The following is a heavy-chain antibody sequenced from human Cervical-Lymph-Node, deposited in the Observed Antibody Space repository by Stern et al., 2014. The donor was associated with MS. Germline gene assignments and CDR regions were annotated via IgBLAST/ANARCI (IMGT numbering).Heavy chain of an antibody. CDR1: SGSIKRGGFY. D-gene: IGHD1-14*01. J-gene: IGHJ4*02. CDR3: ARMGTSLDY. Sequence: VQLGESGPGLVKPSQTRSLTCTVSSGSIKRGGFYWSWIRQPPGKGLEWIGHIQYSGNTYYNPSLMRRVIISVDTSKSQFSLKLTSVTVADTAVYYCARMGTSLDYWGLGTLVTVSS. CDR2: IQYSGNT. V-gene: IGHV4-31*03.